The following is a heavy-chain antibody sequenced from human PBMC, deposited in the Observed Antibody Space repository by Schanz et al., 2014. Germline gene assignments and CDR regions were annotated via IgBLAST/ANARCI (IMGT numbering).Heavy chain of an antibody. CDR1: GFTFSSSG. CDR2: IRYDGSNK. Sequence: QVQLVESGGGVVQPGGSLRLSCAASGFTFSSSGMHWVRQAPGKGLGWVAFIRYDGSNKYYADSVKGRFTNSRDNSKNTLYLQMNSLRAEDTAVYYCTTGVYDSGTYWGQGTLVTVSS. D-gene: IGHD4-17*01. J-gene: IGHJ4*02. V-gene: IGHV3-30*02. CDR3: TTGVYDSGTY.